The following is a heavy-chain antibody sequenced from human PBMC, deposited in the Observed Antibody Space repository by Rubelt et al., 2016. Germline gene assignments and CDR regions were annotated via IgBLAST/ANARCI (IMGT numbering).Heavy chain of an antibody. Sequence: QVQLVQSGAEVKKPGASVKVSCKASGYTFTSYGISWVRQAPGQGLEWMGWISAYNGNTNFAHKLQGRVTMTTDTSTGTAYMGLRSLRSDDTAVYYCATVGDSDGMDVWGQGTTVTVSS. V-gene: IGHV1-18*01. J-gene: IGHJ6*02. CDR1: GYTFTSYG. CDR3: ATVGDSDGMDV. CDR2: ISAYNGNT. D-gene: IGHD3-22*01.